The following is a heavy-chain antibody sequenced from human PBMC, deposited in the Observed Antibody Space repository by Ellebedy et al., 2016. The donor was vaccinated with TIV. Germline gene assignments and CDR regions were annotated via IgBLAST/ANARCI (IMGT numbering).Heavy chain of an antibody. CDR2: LYGDGSSV. D-gene: IGHD5-18*01. J-gene: IGHJ5*01. V-gene: IGHV3-74*01. CDR3: ARHPYGYKWFDS. Sequence: PGGSLRLSCAASGFTFSDYWMHWVRQAPGTGLVWVQRLYGDGSSVDYADPVKGRCSISRENAKETLYLEINSLKAEDTAVYFCARHPYGYKWFDSWGRGTLVTVSS. CDR1: GFTFSDYW.